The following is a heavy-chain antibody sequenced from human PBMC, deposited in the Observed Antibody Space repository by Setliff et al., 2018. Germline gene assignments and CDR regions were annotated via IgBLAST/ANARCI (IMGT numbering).Heavy chain of an antibody. D-gene: IGHD2-2*01. CDR1: ASTFSNYW. Sequence: PGESLKISCKDSASTFSNYWIVWVRQTPGKGLEWMGMIYPDDSDTKYHPSFQGQVTISADKSISTAYLQWSSLKASDTAMYYCARALYPSSFIGHNWFDPWGQGTLVTVSS. CDR3: ARALYPSSFIGHNWFDP. CDR2: IYPDDSDT. V-gene: IGHV5-51*01. J-gene: IGHJ5*02.